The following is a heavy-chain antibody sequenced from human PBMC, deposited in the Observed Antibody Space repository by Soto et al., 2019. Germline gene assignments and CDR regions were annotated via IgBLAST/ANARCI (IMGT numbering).Heavy chain of an antibody. Sequence: HVQLQQWGAGLLKPAETLSLTCAVYAGSFTTYYWSWIRQPPGKGLEWIGEINSSGSTNYNPSLKSRLTISVATSKNQFPLMLTALTAAETAVYYCARTRARFSRSASDIWGQGTMVTVSS. J-gene: IGHJ3*02. V-gene: IGHV4-34*01. CDR2: INSSGST. CDR1: AGSFTTYY. CDR3: ARTRARFSRSASDI. D-gene: IGHD1-26*01.